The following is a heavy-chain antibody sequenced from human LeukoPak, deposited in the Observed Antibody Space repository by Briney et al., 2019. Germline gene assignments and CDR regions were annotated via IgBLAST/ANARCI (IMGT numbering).Heavy chain of an antibody. CDR2: IKSKTDGGTT. Sequence: GGSLRLSCAASGFTFSNAWMSWVRQAPGKGLEWVGRIKSKTDGGTTDYAAPVKGRFTISRDDSKNTLYLQMNSLKTEDTAVYYCTTDSVVVTADAFDIWGQGTMVTVSS. CDR1: GFTFSNAW. CDR3: TTDSVVVTADAFDI. J-gene: IGHJ3*02. D-gene: IGHD2-21*02. V-gene: IGHV3-15*01.